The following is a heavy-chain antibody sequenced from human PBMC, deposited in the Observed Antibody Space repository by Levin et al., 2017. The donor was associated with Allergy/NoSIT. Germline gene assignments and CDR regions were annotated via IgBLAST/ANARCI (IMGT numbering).Heavy chain of an antibody. CDR1: GFTFSSCS. J-gene: IGHJ4*02. V-gene: IGHV3-21*01. Sequence: KPGGSLRLSCAASGFTFSSCSMNWVRQAPGKGLEWVSSISSSSTYIYYADSVKGRFTISRDNAKNSLYLQMNSLRAGDTALYYCARDLSLDYYDSRAYYGFDYWGQGTLVTVSS. D-gene: IGHD3-22*01. CDR3: ARDLSLDYYDSRAYYGFDY. CDR2: ISSSSTYI.